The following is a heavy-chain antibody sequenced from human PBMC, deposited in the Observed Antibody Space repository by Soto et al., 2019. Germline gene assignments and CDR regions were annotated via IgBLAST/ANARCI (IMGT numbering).Heavy chain of an antibody. D-gene: IGHD3-16*01. J-gene: IGHJ4*02. CDR3: AKDLGDLNPRGLFVEIPPPPDY. CDR1: GFTFSNCA. Sequence: GGSLRLSCAGSGFTFSNCAMNWVRQAPRKGLEWVSGISGSGAATYYADSVKGRFTISRDNSKNTLFLHMNNLRAEDTAVYYCAKDLGDLNPRGLFVEIPPPPDYGGQGTLVTVS. V-gene: IGHV3-23*01. CDR2: ISGSGAAT.